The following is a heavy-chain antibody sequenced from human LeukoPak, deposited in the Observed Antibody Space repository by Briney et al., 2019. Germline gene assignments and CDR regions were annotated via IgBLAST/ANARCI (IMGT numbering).Heavy chain of an antibody. V-gene: IGHV5-51*01. D-gene: IGHD6-6*01. Sequence: GESLKIPCKGSGYTFTRYWIAWVRQMPGKGLEWMGIIYPGDSDTRYSPSFQGQVTISADKSISTAYLQWSSLKASDTAIYYCARGGVAARRGLFDYWGQGTLVTVSS. CDR3: ARGGVAARRGLFDY. CDR1: GYTFTRYW. J-gene: IGHJ4*02. CDR2: IYPGDSDT.